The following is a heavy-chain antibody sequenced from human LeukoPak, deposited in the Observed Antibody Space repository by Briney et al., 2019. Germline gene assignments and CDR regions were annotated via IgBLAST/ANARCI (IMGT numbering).Heavy chain of an antibody. V-gene: IGHV1-69*05. J-gene: IGHJ4*02. CDR3: ACGANYYDSSGYPWYFDY. Sequence: SVKVSCKASGGTFSSCAISWVRQAPGQGLEWMGGIIPIFGTANYAQKFQGRVTITTDESTSTAYMELSSLRSEDTAVYYCACGANYYDSSGYPWYFDYWGQGTLVTVSS. CDR2: IIPIFGTA. CDR1: GGTFSSCA. D-gene: IGHD3-22*01.